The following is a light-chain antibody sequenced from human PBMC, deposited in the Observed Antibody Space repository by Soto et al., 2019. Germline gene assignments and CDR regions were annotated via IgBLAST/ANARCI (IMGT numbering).Light chain of an antibody. J-gene: IGKJ5*01. CDR2: GAS. Sequence: DIQMTQSPSSLSASVGDRVTITCRASQTISSYLNWYQQKPGKAPKLLIYGASSLQSGVPSRFSGSGSGTDFTLTISSLQPEDFGTYFCQQSSPSLITFGQGTRLETK. V-gene: IGKV1-39*01. CDR1: QTISSY. CDR3: QQSSPSLIT.